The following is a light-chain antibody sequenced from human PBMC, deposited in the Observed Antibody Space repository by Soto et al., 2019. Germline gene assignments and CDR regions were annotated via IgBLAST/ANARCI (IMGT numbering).Light chain of an antibody. CDR1: QSVSSRY. V-gene: IGKV3-20*01. J-gene: IGKJ4*01. Sequence: EIVLTQSPGTLSLSPGERATLSCGASQSVSSRYLAWYQQKAGQAPRLLIYGASSRATGIPDRFSVSGSGTDFTLTISILEPEDFAVYYCQQYGSSPPITFGGGTKVEIK. CDR2: GAS. CDR3: QQYGSSPPIT.